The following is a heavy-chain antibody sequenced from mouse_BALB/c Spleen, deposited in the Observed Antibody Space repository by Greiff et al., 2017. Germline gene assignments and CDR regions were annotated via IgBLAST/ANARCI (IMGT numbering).Heavy chain of an antibody. V-gene: IGHV1S56*01. D-gene: IGHD1-2*01. CDR1: GYTFPSYY. Sequence: QVQLQQSGPELVKPGASVRISCKASGYTFPSYYIHWVKQRPGQGLEWIGWIYPGNVNTKYNEKFKGKATLTADKSSSTAYMQLSSLTSEDSAVYFCAFTTATYAMDYWGQGTSVTVSS. CDR3: AFTTATYAMDY. J-gene: IGHJ4*01. CDR2: IYPGNVNT.